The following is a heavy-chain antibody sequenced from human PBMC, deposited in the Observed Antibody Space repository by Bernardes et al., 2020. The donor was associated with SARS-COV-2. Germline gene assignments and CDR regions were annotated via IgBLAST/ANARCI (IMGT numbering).Heavy chain of an antibody. CDR2: ISSSSSTI. J-gene: IGHJ6*02. CDR1: GFTFSSYS. Sequence: GGSLRLSCAASGFTFSSYSMNWVRQAPGKGLEWVSYISSSSSTIYYADSVKGRFTISRDNSKNTLYLQMNSLRAEDTAVYYCAKLCGFHYYYGMDVWGQGTTVTVSS. CDR3: AKLCGFHYYYGMDV. V-gene: IGHV3-48*01. D-gene: IGHD6-25*01.